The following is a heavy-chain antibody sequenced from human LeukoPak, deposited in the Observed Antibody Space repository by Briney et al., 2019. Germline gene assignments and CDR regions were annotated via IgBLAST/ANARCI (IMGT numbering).Heavy chain of an antibody. V-gene: IGHV1-46*01. Sequence: ASVKVSCKAFGYTFTSNYMHWVRQAPGQGPEWMGVISPSGGSTTYAQKFQGRVTLTRDMSTSTDYLELSSLRSGDTAVYSCARDNSVRDEAWWFNPWGQGTLVTVSS. CDR3: ARDNSVRDEAWWFNP. CDR1: GYTFTSNY. J-gene: IGHJ5*02. CDR2: ISPSGGST. D-gene: IGHD5-24*01.